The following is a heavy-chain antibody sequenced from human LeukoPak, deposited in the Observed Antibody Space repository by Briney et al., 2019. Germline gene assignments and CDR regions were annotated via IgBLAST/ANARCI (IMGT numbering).Heavy chain of an antibody. CDR1: GFTFSSYA. D-gene: IGHD4-23*01. CDR2: IKSKTDGGTT. CDR3: TTDPDYGGASGY. J-gene: IGHJ4*02. Sequence: GGSLRLSCAASGFTFSSYAMSWVRQAPGKGLEWVGRIKSKTDGGTTDYAAPVKGRFTISRDDSKNTLYLQMNSLKTEDTAVYYCTTDPDYGGASGYWGQGTLVTVSS. V-gene: IGHV3-15*01.